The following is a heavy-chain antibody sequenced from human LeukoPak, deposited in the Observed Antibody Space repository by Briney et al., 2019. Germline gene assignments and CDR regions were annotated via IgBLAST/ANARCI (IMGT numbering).Heavy chain of an antibody. CDR2: INHSGST. CDR1: GGSFSGYY. D-gene: IGHD3-22*01. CDR3: ARGGSPGTRYYYDSSGYRRYFDL. J-gene: IGHJ2*01. Sequence: PSETLSLTCAVYGGSFSGYYWSCIRQPPGKGLEWIGEINHSGSTNYNPSLKSRVTISVDTSKNQFSLKLSSVTAADTAVYYCARGGSPGTRYYYDSSGYRRYFDLWGRGTLVTVSS. V-gene: IGHV4-34*01.